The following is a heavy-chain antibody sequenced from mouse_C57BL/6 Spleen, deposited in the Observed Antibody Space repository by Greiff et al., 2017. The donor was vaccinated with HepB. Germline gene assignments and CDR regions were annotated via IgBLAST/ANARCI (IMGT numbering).Heavy chain of an antibody. CDR1: GFNIKDDY. J-gene: IGHJ2*01. CDR3: TTDGSSHDY. D-gene: IGHD1-1*01. CDR2: IDPENGDT. Sequence: EVQLVESGAELVRPGASVKLSCTASGFNIKDDYMHWVKQRPEQGLEWIGWIDPENGDTEYASKFQGKATITADTSSNTAYLQLSSLTSEDTAVYYCTTDGSSHDYWGQGTTLTVSS. V-gene: IGHV14-4*01.